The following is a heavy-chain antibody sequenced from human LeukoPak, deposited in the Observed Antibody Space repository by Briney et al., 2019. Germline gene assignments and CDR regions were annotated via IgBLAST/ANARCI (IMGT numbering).Heavy chain of an antibody. CDR1: GDSVSSNSAT. J-gene: IGHJ4*02. Sequence: SQTLSLTCAISGDSVSSNSATWNWIRQSPSRGLEWLGRTYYRSKWYNDYAVSVKSRITINPDTSKNQFSLQLNSVTPEDTAVYYCARDAPDSGWWGPFDYWAREPWSPSPQ. CDR3: ARDAPDSGWWGPFDY. CDR2: TYYRSKWYN. D-gene: IGHD6-19*01. V-gene: IGHV6-1*01.